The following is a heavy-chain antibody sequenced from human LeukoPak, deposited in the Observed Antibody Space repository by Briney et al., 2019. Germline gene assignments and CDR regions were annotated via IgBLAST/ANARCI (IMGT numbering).Heavy chain of an antibody. J-gene: IGHJ4*02. V-gene: IGHV1-2*02. D-gene: IGHD3-10*01. CDR3: VRSYSANERDY. CDR2: INPNSGGT. CDR1: GYTFTDYY. Sequence: ASVKVSCKASGYTFTDYYMDWVRQAPGQGLEWMGWINPNSGGTNYAQKFQGRVTMTRDTSISTVYMDLSRLRSDDTAVYYCVRSYSANERDYWGQGTLVTVSS.